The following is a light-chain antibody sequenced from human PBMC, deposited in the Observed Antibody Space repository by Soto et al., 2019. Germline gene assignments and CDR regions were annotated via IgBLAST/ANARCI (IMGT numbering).Light chain of an antibody. CDR3: QQRSNWPQIT. CDR1: QSVSKY. Sequence: EIVLTQSPATLSLSPGERATLSCRASQSVSKYLAWYQQKPGQAPRLLIHDASNRATGIPVRFSGSGSGTDFTLTISSLEPGDFGVYYCQQRSNWPQITFGGGTKVEIK. V-gene: IGKV3-11*01. J-gene: IGKJ4*01. CDR2: DAS.